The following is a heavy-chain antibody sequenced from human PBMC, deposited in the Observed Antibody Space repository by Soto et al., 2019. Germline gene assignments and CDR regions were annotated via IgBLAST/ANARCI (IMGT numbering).Heavy chain of an antibody. D-gene: IGHD6-19*01. CDR1: GGSISGHY. CDR2: IFYSGST. CDR3: ARVGSSGWSPDY. V-gene: IGHV4-59*11. J-gene: IGHJ4*02. Sequence: SETLSLTCTVSGGSISGHYWTWIRQPPGKGLEWIGYIFYSGSTNYNPSLKSRVTISVDTSKNQFSLKLSSVTAADTAVYYCARVGSSGWSPDYWGPGTLVTVSS.